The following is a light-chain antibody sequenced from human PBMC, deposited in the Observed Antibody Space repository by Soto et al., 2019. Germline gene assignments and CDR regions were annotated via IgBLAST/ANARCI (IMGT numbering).Light chain of an antibody. CDR3: QHYNNLPLV. V-gene: IGKV3-15*01. CDR1: QSVRTN. Sequence: EIVMSRSPAALSVSPGEGATLSCRASQSVRTNLAWYQQKPGQAPRLLIYGASTRAAGIPARFSGSGSGTEFALTISSLQSEDFAVYYCQHYNNLPLVFGGGTMVEI. J-gene: IGKJ4*01. CDR2: GAS.